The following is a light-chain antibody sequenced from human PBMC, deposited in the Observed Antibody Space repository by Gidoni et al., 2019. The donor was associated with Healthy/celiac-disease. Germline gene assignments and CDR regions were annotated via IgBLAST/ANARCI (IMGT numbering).Light chain of an antibody. CDR1: QSVSSY. V-gene: IGKV3-11*01. J-gene: IGKJ2*01. Sequence: EIALTQSPATLSVSPGERATLSCRASQSVSSYLAWYQQKPGQAPRLLIYDASNRATGLPARFSGSGSGTDFTLTISSLEPEDFAVYYCQQRSSWPRTFXQXTKLEIK. CDR3: QQRSSWPRT. CDR2: DAS.